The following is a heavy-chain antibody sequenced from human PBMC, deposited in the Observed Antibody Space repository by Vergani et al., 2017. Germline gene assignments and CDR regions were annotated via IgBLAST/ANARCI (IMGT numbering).Heavy chain of an antibody. CDR1: GYTFTSYG. V-gene: IGHV1-18*01. CDR3: ARGRRLGELPWLGY. J-gene: IGHJ4*02. D-gene: IGHD3-16*01. Sequence: QVQLVQSGAEVKKPGASVKVSCKASGYTFTSYGISWVRQAPGQGLEWMGWISAYNGNTGYAQKFQGRVTMTRDTSISTAYMELSRLRSDDTAVYYCARGRRLGELPWLGYWGQGTLVTVSS. CDR2: ISAYNGNT.